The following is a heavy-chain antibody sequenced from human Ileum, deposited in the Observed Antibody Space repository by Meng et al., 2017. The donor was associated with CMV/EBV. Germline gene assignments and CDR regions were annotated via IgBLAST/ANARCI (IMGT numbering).Heavy chain of an antibody. CDR2: IKNKANGYTT. V-gene: IGHV3-72*01. CDR3: VRGGGFVTGY. J-gene: IGHJ4*02. CDR1: GFTISARY. Sequence: AASGFTISARYMHWVRQAPGKGLEWIALIKNKANGYTTYHAASVKGRFTISRDDSKNSLYLQMNSLKAEDTAVHYCVRGGGFVTGYWGQGALVTVSS. D-gene: IGHD2-21*02.